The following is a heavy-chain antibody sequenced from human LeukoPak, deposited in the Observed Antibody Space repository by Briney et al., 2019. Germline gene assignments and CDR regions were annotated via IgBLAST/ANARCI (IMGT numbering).Heavy chain of an antibody. J-gene: IGHJ4*02. CDR3: ARVSQRWLHLPPDY. D-gene: IGHD5-24*01. CDR1: GFTFSDYY. V-gene: IGHV3-11*01. CDR2: ISSSGSTI. Sequence: GGSLRLSCAASGFTFSDYYMSWIRQAPGKGLEWVSYISSSGSTIYYADSVKGRFTISRDNAKNSLYLQMNSLRSDDTAVYYGARVSQRWLHLPPDYWGQGTLVTVSS.